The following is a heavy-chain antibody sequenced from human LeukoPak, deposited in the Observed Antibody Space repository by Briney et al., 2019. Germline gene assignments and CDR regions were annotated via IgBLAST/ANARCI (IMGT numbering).Heavy chain of an antibody. CDR2: IYYSGST. CDR1: GGSISSGDYY. CDR3: ARKGYCSGGSCYSGIDY. Sequence: SETLSLTCTVSGGSISSGDYYWSWIRQPPGKGLEWIGYIYYSGSTYYNPSLKSRVTISVDTSKNQFSLKLSSVTAAGTGVYYCARKGYCSGGSCYSGIDYWGQGTLVTVSS. J-gene: IGHJ4*02. D-gene: IGHD2-15*01. V-gene: IGHV4-30-4*01.